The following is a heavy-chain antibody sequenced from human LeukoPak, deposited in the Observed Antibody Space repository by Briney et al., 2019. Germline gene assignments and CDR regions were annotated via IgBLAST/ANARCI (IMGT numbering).Heavy chain of an antibody. J-gene: IGHJ6*03. CDR3: ARVTMTTVTSYYYYYYMDV. CDR2: IYTSGST. Sequence: SETLSLTCTVPGGSISSYYWSWIRQPAGKGLEWIGRIYTSGSTNYNPSLKSRVTMSVDTSKNQFSLKLSSVTAADTAVYYCARVTMTTVTSYYYYYYMDVWGKGTTVTVSS. V-gene: IGHV4-4*07. D-gene: IGHD4-17*01. CDR1: GGSISSYY.